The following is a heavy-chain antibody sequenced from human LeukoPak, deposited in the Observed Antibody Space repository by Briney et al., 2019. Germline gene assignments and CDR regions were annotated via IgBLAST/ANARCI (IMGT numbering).Heavy chain of an antibody. V-gene: IGHV3-9*01. D-gene: IGHD4-17*01. CDR3: AKDISRDYVGAFDI. CDR2: ISWNSGSI. CDR1: GFTFDDYS. Sequence: GGSLRLSCAASGFTFDDYSMHRVRETPGEGLEGGSGISWNSGSIGYADSVKGRFTISRDNAKNSLYLQMNSLRAEDTALYYCAKDISRDYVGAFDIWGQGTMVTVSS. J-gene: IGHJ3*02.